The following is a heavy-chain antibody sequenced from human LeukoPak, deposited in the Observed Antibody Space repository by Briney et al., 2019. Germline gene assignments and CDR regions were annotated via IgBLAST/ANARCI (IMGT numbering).Heavy chain of an antibody. CDR1: GGSISSGGYS. J-gene: IGHJ4*02. D-gene: IGHD3-10*01. V-gene: IGHV4-61*08. CDR2: IYYSGST. CDR3: ARVTMVRGVGGYFDY. Sequence: SETLSLTCAGSGGSISSGGYSWRWIRQPPGKGLEWIGYIYYSGSTNYNPSLKSRVTISVDTSKNQFSLKLSSVTAADTAVYYCARVTMVRGVGGYFDYWGQGTLVTVSS.